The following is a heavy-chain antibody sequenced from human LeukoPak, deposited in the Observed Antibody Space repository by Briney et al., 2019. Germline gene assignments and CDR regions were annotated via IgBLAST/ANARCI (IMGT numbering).Heavy chain of an antibody. J-gene: IGHJ3*02. CDR2: IYTSGST. CDR1: GGSISRGSYY. D-gene: IGHD6-19*01. CDR3: ARLDSSGWYGGAFDI. Sequence: SETLSLTCTVSGGSISRGSYYWSWIRQPAGKGLEWIGRIYTSGSTNYNPSLKSRVTISVDTSKNQFSLKLSSVTAADTAVYYCARLDSSGWYGGAFDIWGQGTMVTVS. V-gene: IGHV4-61*02.